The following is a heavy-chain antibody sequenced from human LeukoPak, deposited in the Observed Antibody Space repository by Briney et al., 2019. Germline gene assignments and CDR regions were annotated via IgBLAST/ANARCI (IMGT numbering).Heavy chain of an antibody. D-gene: IGHD4/OR15-4a*01. J-gene: IGHJ4*02. V-gene: IGHV3-53*01. Sequence: PGGSLRLSCTVSGFTVSSNSMSWVRQAPGKGLEWVSFIYSDSTHYSDSVKGRFIISRDNSKNTLYLQMNSLRAEDTAVYYCARRGGAYSHPYDYWGQGTLVTVSS. CDR2: IYSDST. CDR3: ARRGGAYSHPYDY. CDR1: GFTVSSNS.